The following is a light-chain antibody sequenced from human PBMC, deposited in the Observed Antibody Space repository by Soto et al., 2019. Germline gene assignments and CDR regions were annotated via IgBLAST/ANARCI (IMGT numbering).Light chain of an antibody. CDR1: QRVSSSY. Sequence: EIVLTQSPGTLSLSPGERATLSFRASQRVSSSYLAWYQQKPGQAPRLLIYGASSRATGIPDRFSGSGSGTDFTLTISRLEPEDFAVYYCQQYGSSPDTFGQGTKLEIK. V-gene: IGKV3-20*01. CDR3: QQYGSSPDT. J-gene: IGKJ2*01. CDR2: GAS.